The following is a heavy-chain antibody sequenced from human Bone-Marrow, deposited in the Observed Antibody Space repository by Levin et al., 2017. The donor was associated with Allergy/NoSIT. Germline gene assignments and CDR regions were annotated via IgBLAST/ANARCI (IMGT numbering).Heavy chain of an antibody. D-gene: IGHD4-17*01. Sequence: SETLSLTCAVSGDSISTTKWWNWVRQSPGKGLEWIGEISHSGTTTYNPSLKSRVSISVDTSKNHFSLNLNSVTAADTAVYYCARSIYGDFDHYYHIEVWGAGITVTVSS. CDR1: GDSISTTKW. V-gene: IGHV4-4*02. CDR2: ISHSGTT. CDR3: ARSIYGDFDHYYHIEV. J-gene: IGHJ6*03.